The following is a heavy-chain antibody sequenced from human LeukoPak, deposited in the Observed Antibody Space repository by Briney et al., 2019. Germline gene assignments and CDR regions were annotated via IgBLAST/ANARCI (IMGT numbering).Heavy chain of an antibody. CDR2: IYTSGST. V-gene: IGHV4-4*09. CDR1: GGSISSYY. CDR3: AKIASSGYYLGAFDI. J-gene: IGHJ3*02. D-gene: IGHD3-3*01. Sequence: SETLSLTCTVSGGSISSYYWSWIRQPPWKGLEWIGYIYTSGSTNYNPSLKSRVTISVDTSKNQFSLKLSSVTAADTAVYYCAKIASSGYYLGAFDIWGQGTMVTVSS.